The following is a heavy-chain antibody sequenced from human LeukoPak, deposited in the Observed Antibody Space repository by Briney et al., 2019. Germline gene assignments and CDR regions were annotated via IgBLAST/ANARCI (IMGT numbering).Heavy chain of an antibody. V-gene: IGHV4-34*01. Sequence: PSETLSLSCAVYGGSFSGYYWSWIRQPPGKGLEWIGEINHSGSTNYNPSLKSRVTISVDTSKNQFSLKLSSVTAADTAVYFCARRYTVVTLDAFDIWGQGTMVTVSS. D-gene: IGHD4-23*01. J-gene: IGHJ3*02. CDR3: ARRYTVVTLDAFDI. CDR2: INHSGST. CDR1: GGSFSGYY.